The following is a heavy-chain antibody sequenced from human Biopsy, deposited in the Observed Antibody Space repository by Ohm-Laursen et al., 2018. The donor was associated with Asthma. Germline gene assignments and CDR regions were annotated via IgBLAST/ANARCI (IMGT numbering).Heavy chain of an antibody. CDR2: ISPVFGST. Sequence: SSVKVSCKASGGTFGNYAISWVRQAPGLGLEWMGGISPVFGSTNIAQKFQGRVTISADIFTKTAYMELSSLRSDDTAVYYCARGSKIGRPRLVFNWVRTDYYYSLDVWGQGTTVTASS. V-gene: IGHV1-69*06. J-gene: IGHJ6*02. CDR3: ARGSKIGRPRLVFNWVRTDYYYSLDV. CDR1: GGTFGNYA. D-gene: IGHD7-27*01.